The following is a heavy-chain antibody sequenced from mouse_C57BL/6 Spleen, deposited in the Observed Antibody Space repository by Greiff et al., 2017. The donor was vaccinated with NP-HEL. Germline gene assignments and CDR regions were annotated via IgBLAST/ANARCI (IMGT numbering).Heavy chain of an antibody. Sequence: EVQLQQSGPELVKPGASVKISCKASGYTFTDYYMNWVKQSHGKSLEWIGDINPNNGGTSYNQKFKGKATLTVDKSSSTAYMELRSLTSEDSAVYYCAKYGYDVAWFAYWGQGTLVTVSA. CDR2: INPNNGGT. V-gene: IGHV1-26*01. CDR1: GYTFTDYY. D-gene: IGHD2-2*01. CDR3: AKYGYDVAWFAY. J-gene: IGHJ3*01.